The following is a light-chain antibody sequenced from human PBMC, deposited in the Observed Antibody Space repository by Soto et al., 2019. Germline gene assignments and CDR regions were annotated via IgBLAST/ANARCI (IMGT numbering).Light chain of an antibody. Sequence: EIVMTQSPATLSVSPGERATLSCRASQSVSSNLAWYQQKPGQAPRLLIYGASSRATGIPDRFSGSGSGTDFTLTISRLEPEDFAVYFCQQYGRSPPFTFGQGTKVEIK. V-gene: IGKV3-20*01. CDR2: GAS. J-gene: IGKJ2*01. CDR3: QQYGRSPPFT. CDR1: QSVSSN.